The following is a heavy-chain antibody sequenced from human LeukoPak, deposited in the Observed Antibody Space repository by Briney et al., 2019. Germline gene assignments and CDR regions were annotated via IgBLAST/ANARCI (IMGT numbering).Heavy chain of an antibody. D-gene: IGHD3-16*01. CDR2: IYYSGST. CDR1: GDSISSYY. J-gene: IGHJ4*02. Sequence: SETLSLTCTVSGDSISSYYWSWIRQPPGKGLEWIGYIYYSGSTNYNSSLKSRVTMSVDTSKNQFSLKLRSVTAADTAVYYCARFGSDTYGYKYYFDSWGQGALVTVSS. CDR3: ARFGSDTYGYKYYFDS. V-gene: IGHV4-59*12.